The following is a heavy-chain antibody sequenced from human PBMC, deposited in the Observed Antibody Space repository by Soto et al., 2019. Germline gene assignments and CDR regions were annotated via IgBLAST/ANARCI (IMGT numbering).Heavy chain of an antibody. V-gene: IGHV1-3*01. CDR2: INAGNGNT. D-gene: IGHD5-18*01. CDR3: ARGIWVDTSASYYFDS. J-gene: IGHJ4*02. Sequence: ASVKVSCKASGYTFTNYAMQWVRQAPGQRPEWMGWINAGNGNTKYSEKFQDRFTITRDTSANTAYMDLRSLTSEDTAVYYCARGIWVDTSASYYFDSWGQGTQVTVSS. CDR1: GYTFTNYA.